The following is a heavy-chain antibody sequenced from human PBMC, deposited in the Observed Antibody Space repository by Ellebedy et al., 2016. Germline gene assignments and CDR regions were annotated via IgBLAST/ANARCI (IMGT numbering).Heavy chain of an antibody. CDR2: INTYKGNT. D-gene: IGHD3-22*01. V-gene: IGHV1-18*01. Sequence: ASVKVSXXASGYTFTNYGISWVRQAPGQGLEWMGWINTYKGNTNYAQSLQGRVTLTTDTSRSTAFMELRSLRPDDTAVYYCARDRYYYDSSGHFYYAYWGLGTLVTVSP. CDR3: ARDRYYYDSSGHFYYAY. J-gene: IGHJ4*02. CDR1: GYTFTNYG.